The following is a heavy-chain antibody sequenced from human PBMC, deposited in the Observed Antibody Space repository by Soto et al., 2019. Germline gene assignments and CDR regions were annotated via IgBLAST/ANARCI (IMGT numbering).Heavy chain of an antibody. CDR2: IFYSGST. CDR1: GGSISTSSYY. D-gene: IGHD6-19*01. V-gene: IGHV4-39*01. J-gene: IGHJ4*02. Sequence: SETLSLTCTVSGGSISTSSYYWGWIRQPPGKGLEWIGSIFYSGSTYYNPSLKSRVTMSVDTSKTQFSLKLSSVTAADTAVYYCARQGSYSSGRPGYFDYWGQGALVTVSS. CDR3: ARQGSYSSGRPGYFDY.